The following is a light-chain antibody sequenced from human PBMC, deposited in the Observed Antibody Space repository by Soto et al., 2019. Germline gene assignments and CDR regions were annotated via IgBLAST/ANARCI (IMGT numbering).Light chain of an antibody. CDR3: SSYTSSSPYV. CDR1: RKDVGGYNY. CDR2: DVS. V-gene: IGLV2-14*01. Sequence: QAALTQPSSVSWSPGQAITLSRPGTRKDVGGYNYVSWYQQHPGKAPKLMIYDVSNRPSGVSNRFSGSKSGNTASLTISGLQAEDEADYYCSSYTSSSPYVFGTGTKVTVL. J-gene: IGLJ1*01.